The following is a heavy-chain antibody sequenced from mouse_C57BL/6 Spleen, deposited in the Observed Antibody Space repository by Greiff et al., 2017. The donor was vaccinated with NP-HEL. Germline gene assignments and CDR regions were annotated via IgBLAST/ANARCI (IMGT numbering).Heavy chain of an antibody. CDR3: AKTTVVGNFDV. J-gene: IGHJ1*03. CDR2: ISSGSSTI. V-gene: IGHV5-17*01. Sequence: EVQLVESGGGLVKPGGSLKLSCAASGFTFSDYGMHWVRQAPEKGLEWVAYISSGSSTIYYADTVKGRFTISRDNAKNTLFLQMTSLRSEDTAMYYCAKTTVVGNFDVWGTRTTVTVSS. CDR1: GFTFSDYG. D-gene: IGHD1-1*01.